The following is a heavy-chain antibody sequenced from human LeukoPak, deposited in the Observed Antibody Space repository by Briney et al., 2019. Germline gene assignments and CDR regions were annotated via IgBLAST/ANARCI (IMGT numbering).Heavy chain of an antibody. V-gene: IGHV4-59*01. CDR1: GGSISSYY. CDR2: IYYSGST. Sequence: SETLSLTCTVSGGSISSYYWSWIRQPPGKGLEWIGYIYYSGSTNYNPSLKSRVTISVDTSKNQFSLRLSSVTAADTAVYYCARGKGSGSYRSWHLDYWGQGTLVTVSS. D-gene: IGHD3-10*01. CDR3: ARGKGSGSYRSWHLDY. J-gene: IGHJ4*02.